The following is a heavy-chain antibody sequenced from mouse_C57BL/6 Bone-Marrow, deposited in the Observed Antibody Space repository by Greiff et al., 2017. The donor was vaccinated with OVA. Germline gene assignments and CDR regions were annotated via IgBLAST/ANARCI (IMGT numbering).Heavy chain of an antibody. D-gene: IGHD4-1*01. V-gene: IGHV1-82*01. CDR3: ARWGNWDDY. CDR2: IYPGDGDT. J-gene: IGHJ2*01. Sequence: VQLQQSGPELVKPGASVKISCKASGYAFSSSWMNWVKRRPGKGLEWIGRIYPGDGDTNYNGKFKGKATLTADKSSSTAYMQLSSLTSEDSAVYFCARWGNWDDYWGQGTTLTVSS. CDR1: GYAFSSSW.